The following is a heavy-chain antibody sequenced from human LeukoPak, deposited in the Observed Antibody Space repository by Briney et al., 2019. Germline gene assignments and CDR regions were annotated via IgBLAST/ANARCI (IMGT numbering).Heavy chain of an antibody. CDR3: ARHLHNSDYYFDY. V-gene: IGHV4-4*07. J-gene: IGHJ4*02. CDR1: GGSINNYY. Sequence: ETLSLTCTVSGGSINNYYWSWIRQPAGKGLEWIGRIYTSGSTNYNPSLKSRVTMSVDTSRSQLSLKLRSVTAADTAVYYCARHLHNSDYYFDYWGQGTLVTVSS. D-gene: IGHD4-11*01. CDR2: IYTSGST.